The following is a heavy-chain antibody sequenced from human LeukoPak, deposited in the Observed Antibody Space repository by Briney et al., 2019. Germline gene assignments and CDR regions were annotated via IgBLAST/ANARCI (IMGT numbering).Heavy chain of an antibody. D-gene: IGHD2-2*01. V-gene: IGHV4-39*07. Sequence: PSETLSLTCTVSGGSLSSNIYYWGCLRQPPGKGLEWIGSINYSGTTYYNSSLKSRVTISVDTSKNQFSLKLNSLTAADTAVYYCARVPPRSGSCYHTPCWFDPWGQGTLVTVSS. J-gene: IGHJ5*02. CDR2: INYSGTT. CDR1: GGSLSSNIYY. CDR3: ARVPPRSGSCYHTPCWFDP.